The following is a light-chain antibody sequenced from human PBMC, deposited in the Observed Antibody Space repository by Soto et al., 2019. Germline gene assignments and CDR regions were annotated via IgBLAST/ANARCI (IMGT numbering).Light chain of an antibody. V-gene: IGKV3-20*01. CDR1: QSVSSSY. J-gene: IGKJ1*01. CDR3: QQYGSSPPWT. CDR2: GAS. Sequence: EIVLTQSPGTLSLSPGERATLSCRASQSVSSSYLSWYQQKPGQAPRLLLYGASSRATGITDRFSGSRSGTNFTLTISNLEPEDLSVYYCQQYGSSPPWTFGQGTKVEIK.